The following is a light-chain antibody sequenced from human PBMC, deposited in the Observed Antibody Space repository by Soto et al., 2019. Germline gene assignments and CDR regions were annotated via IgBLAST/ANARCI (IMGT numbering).Light chain of an antibody. V-gene: IGLV2-23*02. CDR1: TSDVGTYNL. Sequence: QSVLTQPASVSGSPGQSITISCTGTTSDVGTYNLVSWYQQHPDKAPKLMIYEVSKRPSGVSHRFSGSKSGNTASLTISVLQAGDEADYYSSSYAGGNAAVFGGGTKVTVL. CDR2: EVS. CDR3: SSYAGGNAAV. J-gene: IGLJ2*01.